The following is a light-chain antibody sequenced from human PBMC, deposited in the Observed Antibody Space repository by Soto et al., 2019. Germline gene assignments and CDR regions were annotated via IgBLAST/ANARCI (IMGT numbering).Light chain of an antibody. CDR1: QSISSW. V-gene: IGKV1-5*01. CDR3: QQYSSSSHT. J-gene: IGKJ2*01. CDR2: GAS. Sequence: DIQMTQSPSTLSASVGDRVTITCRASQSISSWLAWYQQKPGKAPKLLIYGASSLESVVPSRFSGSGSVTEFSITIDSLQPDDFATYYCQQYSSSSHTFGQGTKLEIK.